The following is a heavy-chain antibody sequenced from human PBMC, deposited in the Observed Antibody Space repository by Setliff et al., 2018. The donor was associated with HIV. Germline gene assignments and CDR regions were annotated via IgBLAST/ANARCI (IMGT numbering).Heavy chain of an antibody. J-gene: IGHJ6*03. Sequence: SETLSLTCGVSGGSISSSNWWSWVRQFPGKGLEWIGEVHHVEITNYNPSLKSRVTISVDKSNNQFSLKMNYVTAADAALYYCATVTMVRLIGVYHMDVWGKGTPVTVSS. CDR2: VHHVEIT. CDR1: GGSISSSNW. V-gene: IGHV4-4*02. CDR3: ATVTMVRLIGVYHMDV. D-gene: IGHD3-10*01.